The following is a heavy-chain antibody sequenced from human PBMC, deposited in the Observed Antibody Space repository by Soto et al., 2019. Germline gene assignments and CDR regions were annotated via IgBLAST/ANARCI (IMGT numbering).Heavy chain of an antibody. CDR1: GFTFKNYW. V-gene: IGHV3-74*03. CDR2: INHDGGSA. D-gene: IGHD6-25*01. J-gene: IGHJ3*02. Sequence: EVQLVESGGGLVQPGGSLRLSCVISGFTFKNYWMHWVRQAPGKGLVWVSRINHDGGSATYADSVKGRFTMSRDNAKNTLYLVMNSLRADDTAVYFCARDQRLDGIETFDIWGQGTMVTVSS. CDR3: ARDQRLDGIETFDI.